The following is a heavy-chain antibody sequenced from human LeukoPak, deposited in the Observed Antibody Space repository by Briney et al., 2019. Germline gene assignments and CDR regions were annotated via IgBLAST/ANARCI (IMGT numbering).Heavy chain of an antibody. V-gene: IGHV1-2*02. CDR1: GYTFTGNY. CDR3: VRDDYDY. CDR2: INPNSGGT. Sequence: GASVKVSCKASGYTFTGNYIHWVRQAPGQGLEWMGWINPNSGGTNHAQKFQGRVTMTRDTSISTAYMELSRVRSDDTAVYYCVRDDYDYWGQGALVTVSS. J-gene: IGHJ4*02. D-gene: IGHD3-16*01.